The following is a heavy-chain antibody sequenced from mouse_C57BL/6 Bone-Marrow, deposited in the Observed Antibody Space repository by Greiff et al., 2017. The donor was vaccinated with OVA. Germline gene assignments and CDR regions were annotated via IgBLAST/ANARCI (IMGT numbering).Heavy chain of an antibody. CDR1: GYTFTSYW. V-gene: IGHV1-55*01. CDR2: IYPGSGST. CDR3: ARSGYYGSSSSWFAY. J-gene: IGHJ3*01. Sequence: QVQLQQSGAELMKPGASVKMSCKASGYTFTSYWITWVKQRPGQGLEWIGDIYPGSGSTNYNEKFKSKATLTVDTSSSTAYMQLSSLTSEDSAVYYCARSGYYGSSSSWFAYWGQGTLVTVSA. D-gene: IGHD1-1*01.